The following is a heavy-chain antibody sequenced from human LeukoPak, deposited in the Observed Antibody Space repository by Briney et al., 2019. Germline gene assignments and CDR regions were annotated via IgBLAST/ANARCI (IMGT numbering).Heavy chain of an antibody. J-gene: IGHJ4*02. D-gene: IGHD1-26*01. CDR3: ARYSGTYRDY. V-gene: IGHV3-21*04. CDR2: ITGSSSYI. Sequence: GGSLRLSFSASGLTFSSSNMSWVRQAPGRGLEWVSSITGSSSYILYADSVKGRFTISRDNAKNSLYLQLNSLRAEDTAVYYCARYSGTYRDYWGQGTLVTVSS. CDR1: GLTFSSSN.